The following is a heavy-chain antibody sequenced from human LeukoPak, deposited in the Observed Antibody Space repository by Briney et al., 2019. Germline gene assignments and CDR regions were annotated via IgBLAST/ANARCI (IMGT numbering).Heavy chain of an antibody. Sequence: ASVKVSCKASGYSVTSYYIHWVRQAPGQGLEWMGMIYPRDGSTSYAQKFQGRVTVTRDTSTSTVHMELSGLRSEDTAVYYCARDQEAFDYWGQGIPVTVSS. V-gene: IGHV1-46*01. CDR1: GYSVTSYY. J-gene: IGHJ4*02. CDR2: IYPRDGST. CDR3: ARDQEAFDY.